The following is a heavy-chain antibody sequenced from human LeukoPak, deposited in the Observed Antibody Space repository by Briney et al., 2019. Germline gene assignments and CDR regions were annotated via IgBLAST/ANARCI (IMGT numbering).Heavy chain of an antibody. D-gene: IGHD1-26*01. CDR3: ASSGSYRFDY. V-gene: IGHV3-7*03. CDR1: GFTFSSYW. Sequence: GGSLRLSCAASGFTFSSYWMNWARQAPGKGLEWVANIKQDGSAKPYVDSVKGRFTISRDNAKNSLFLQMNSLRAEDTAVYYCASSGSYRFDYWGQGTLVTVSS. CDR2: IKQDGSAK. J-gene: IGHJ4*02.